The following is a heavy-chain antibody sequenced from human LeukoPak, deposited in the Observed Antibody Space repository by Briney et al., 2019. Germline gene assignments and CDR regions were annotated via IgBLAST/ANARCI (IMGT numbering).Heavy chain of an antibody. CDR2: ISSSSSYI. Sequence: GGSLRLSCAASGFTFSSYSMNWVRQAPGKGLEWVSSISSSSSYIYYADSVKGRFTISRDNAKNSLYLQMNSLRAEDTAVYYCATSRVGARSAFDIWGQGTMVTVSS. J-gene: IGHJ3*02. CDR3: ATSRVGARSAFDI. V-gene: IGHV3-21*01. CDR1: GFTFSSYS. D-gene: IGHD1-26*01.